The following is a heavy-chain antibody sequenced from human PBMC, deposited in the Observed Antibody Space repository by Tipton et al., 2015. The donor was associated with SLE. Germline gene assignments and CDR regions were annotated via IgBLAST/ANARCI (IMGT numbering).Heavy chain of an antibody. CDR3: VRDPQGYYYDSRGYFDL. J-gene: IGHJ2*01. Sequence: TLSLTCSISGGSISDYFWSWIRQAPGKGPEWIGHMSDSGNTNYNPSLKSRVTISVDTSKNQFSLKLSSMTAADTAMYYCVRDPQGYYYDSRGYFDLWGRGTLVTVSS. CDR1: GGSISDYF. V-gene: IGHV4-4*08. CDR2: MSDSGNT. D-gene: IGHD3-22*01.